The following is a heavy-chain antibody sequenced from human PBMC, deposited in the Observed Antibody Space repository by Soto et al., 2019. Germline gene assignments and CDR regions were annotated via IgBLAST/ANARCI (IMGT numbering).Heavy chain of an antibody. Sequence: ASVKVSCKASGYTFTSYGISWVRQAPGQGLEWMGWISAYNGNTNYAQKLQGRVTITRDTFASTAYMELSSLRSEDTAVYYCARGSGYYYWHENWGQGTLVTVSS. V-gene: IGHV1-18*01. CDR2: ISAYNGNT. CDR3: ARGSGYYYWHEN. D-gene: IGHD3-22*01. J-gene: IGHJ4*02. CDR1: GYTFTSYG.